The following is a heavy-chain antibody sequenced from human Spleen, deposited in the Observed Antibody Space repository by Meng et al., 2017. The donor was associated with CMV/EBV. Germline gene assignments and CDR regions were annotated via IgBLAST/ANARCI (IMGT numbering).Heavy chain of an antibody. Sequence: ASVKVSCKASGYTFTSYYIHWVRQAPGQGLEWMGIINPSGGNTNYTQKFQGRVTMTTDTSTSTAYMELRSLRSDDTAVYYCAKCHYDFWSGYYEMDYFDYWGHGTLVTVSS. CDR3: AKCHYDFWSGYYEMDYFDY. CDR1: GYTFTSYY. CDR2: INPSGGNT. J-gene: IGHJ4*01. V-gene: IGHV1-46*01. D-gene: IGHD3-3*01.